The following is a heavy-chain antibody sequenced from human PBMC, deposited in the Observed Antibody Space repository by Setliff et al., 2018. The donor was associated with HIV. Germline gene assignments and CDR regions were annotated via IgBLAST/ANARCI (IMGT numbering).Heavy chain of an antibody. CDR3: ARATGPTYYFDF. Sequence: SETLSLTCTVSGGSVTSYYWSWIRQPAGKRLEWIGRISISGDTNYNPSLKSRATMSLDTSKNQFSLRVTSVTAADTAFYFCARATGPTYYFDFWGHGNLVTVSS. V-gene: IGHV4-4*07. J-gene: IGHJ4*01. CDR2: ISISGDT. CDR1: GGSVTSYY.